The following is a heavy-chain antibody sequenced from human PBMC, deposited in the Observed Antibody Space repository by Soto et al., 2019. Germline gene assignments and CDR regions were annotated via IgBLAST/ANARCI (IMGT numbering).Heavy chain of an antibody. V-gene: IGHV4-34*01. Sequence: PSETLSLTCAVYGGSFSGYYWSWIRQPPGKGLEWIGEINHSGSTNYNPSLKSRVTISVDTSKNQFSLKLSSVTAADTAVYYCARLYSRSSKGIYYYYGMDVWGQGTTVTVSS. D-gene: IGHD6-6*01. J-gene: IGHJ6*02. CDR1: GGSFSGYY. CDR2: INHSGST. CDR3: ARLYSRSSKGIYYYYGMDV.